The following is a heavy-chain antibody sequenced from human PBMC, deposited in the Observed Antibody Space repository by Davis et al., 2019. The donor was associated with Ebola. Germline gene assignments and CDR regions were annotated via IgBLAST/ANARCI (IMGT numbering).Heavy chain of an antibody. CDR1: GYTFTGYY. D-gene: IGHD5-18*01. CDR3: ARTNPEDTAIWD. CDR2: INPNSGGT. J-gene: IGHJ4*02. V-gene: IGHV1-2*06. Sequence: AASVKVSCKTSGYTFTGYYIHWVRQAPGQGLEWMGRINPNSGGTKCAQKFQDRVTMTRDTSISTAYMELTRLRTDDTAMYYCARTNPEDTAIWDWGQGTLVTVSS.